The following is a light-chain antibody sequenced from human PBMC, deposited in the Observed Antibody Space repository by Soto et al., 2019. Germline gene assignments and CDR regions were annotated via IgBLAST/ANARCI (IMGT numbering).Light chain of an antibody. CDR3: QQYNNWPLT. CDR1: LSVSTN. Sequence: EMGMTQSPATLFVSPGGRATLSRRATLSVSTNLAWYQQKPGQAPRLLIYDASTMATGFPARFSGSGSGTEFTLTISSLQSEDFAVYYCQQYNNWPLTFGGGTKVDIK. CDR2: DAS. J-gene: IGKJ4*01. V-gene: IGKV3-15*01.